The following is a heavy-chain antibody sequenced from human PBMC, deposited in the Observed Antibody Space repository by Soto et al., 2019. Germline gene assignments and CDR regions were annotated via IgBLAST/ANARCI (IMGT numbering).Heavy chain of an antibody. Sequence: QVQLVESGGGVVQPGRSLRLSCAASGFTFSSYAMHWVRQAPGKGLEWVAVISYDGSNKYYADSVKGRFTISRDNSKNTLYLQMNSLRAEDTAVYYCARSGGWSDYYYYGMDVWGRGTTVTVSS. CDR2: ISYDGSNK. J-gene: IGHJ6*02. D-gene: IGHD6-19*01. CDR1: GFTFSSYA. CDR3: ARSGGWSDYYYYGMDV. V-gene: IGHV3-30-3*01.